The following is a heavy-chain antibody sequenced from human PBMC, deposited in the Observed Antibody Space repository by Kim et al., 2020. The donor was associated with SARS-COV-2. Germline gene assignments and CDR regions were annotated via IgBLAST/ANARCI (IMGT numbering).Heavy chain of an antibody. CDR3: ARVGDYYDSSGYYYFDY. Sequence: GGSLRLSCAASGFTFDDYGMSWVRQAPGKGLEWVSGINWNGGSTGYADSVKGRFTISRDNAKNSLYLQMNSLRAEDTALYYCARVGDYYDSSGYYYFDYWGQGTLVTVSS. J-gene: IGHJ4*02. CDR1: GFTFDDYG. CDR2: INWNGGST. D-gene: IGHD3-22*01. V-gene: IGHV3-20*04.